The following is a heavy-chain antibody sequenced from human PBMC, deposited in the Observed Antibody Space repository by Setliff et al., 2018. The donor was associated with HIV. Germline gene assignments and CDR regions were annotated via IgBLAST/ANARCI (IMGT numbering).Heavy chain of an antibody. CDR2: IVVGSGNT. CDR1: GFTFISSA. V-gene: IGHV1-58*02. J-gene: IGHJ6*03. Sequence: SVKVSCKASGFTFISSAMQWVRQARGRRLEWIGWIVVGSGNTNYAQKFQERVTITRDMSTRTTYMELSNLRSEDTAVYYCAARPGVDSSAYYDYYYMDVWGKGTTVTVS. D-gene: IGHD3-22*01. CDR3: AARPGVDSSAYYDYYYMDV.